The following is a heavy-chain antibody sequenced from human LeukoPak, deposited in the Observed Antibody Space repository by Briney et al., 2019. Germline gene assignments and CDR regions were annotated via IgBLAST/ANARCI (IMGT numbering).Heavy chain of an antibody. J-gene: IGHJ4*02. D-gene: IGHD6-19*01. CDR1: GGSISSYY. CDR2: IYYSGST. Sequence: SETLSLTCTVSGGSISSYYWSWIRQPPGKGLEWIGNIYYSGSTNYNPSLKSRVTISVDTSKNQFSLKLSSVTAADTAVYYCARRDNSGWNYFDYWGQGTLVTVSS. CDR3: ARRDNSGWNYFDY. V-gene: IGHV4-59*01.